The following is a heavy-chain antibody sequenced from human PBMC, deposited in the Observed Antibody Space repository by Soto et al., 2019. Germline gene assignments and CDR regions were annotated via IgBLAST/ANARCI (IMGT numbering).Heavy chain of an antibody. J-gene: IGHJ4*02. CDR2: IIPMFAAT. Sequence: QVQLAQSGAEVRKPGSSVKVSCRASGGSFSDFAFSWVRQAPGQGLEWMGGIIPMFAATKYAQKFQGRVTITADASTRTLYLSLSSLTSDDSAVYYCARGGIVAVPAALSSYDDYTIYLFDSWVQGTLVSVSS. V-gene: IGHV1-69*01. D-gene: IGHD2-15*01. CDR1: GGSFSDFA. CDR3: ARGGIVAVPAALSSYDDYTIYLFDS.